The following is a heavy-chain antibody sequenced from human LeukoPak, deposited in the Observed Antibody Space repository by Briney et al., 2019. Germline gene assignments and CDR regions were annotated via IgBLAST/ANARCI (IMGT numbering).Heavy chain of an antibody. J-gene: IGHJ3*02. Sequence: GGSLRLSCAASGFTFSSYAMHWVRQAPGKGLEWVSVIYSGGSTYYADSVKGRFTISRDNSKNTLYLQMNSLRAEDTAVYYCASGIVVVATDAFDIWGQGTMVTVSS. CDR2: IYSGGST. CDR3: ASGIVVVATDAFDI. V-gene: IGHV3-66*01. CDR1: GFTFSSYA. D-gene: IGHD3-22*01.